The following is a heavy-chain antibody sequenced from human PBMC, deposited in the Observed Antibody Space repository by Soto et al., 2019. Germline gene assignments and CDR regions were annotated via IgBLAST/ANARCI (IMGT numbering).Heavy chain of an antibody. CDR3: ARGWRQGIAVAASFDY. CDR2: TYYRSKWYN. J-gene: IGHJ4*02. CDR1: GDSVSSNSAA. V-gene: IGHV6-1*01. Sequence: QSQTLSLTCAISGDSVSSNSAAWNWIRQSPSRGLEWLGRTYYRSKWYNDYAVSVKSRITINPDTSKNQFSLQLNSVTPEDTAVYYCARGWRQGIAVAASFDYWGQGTLVTVSS. D-gene: IGHD6-19*01.